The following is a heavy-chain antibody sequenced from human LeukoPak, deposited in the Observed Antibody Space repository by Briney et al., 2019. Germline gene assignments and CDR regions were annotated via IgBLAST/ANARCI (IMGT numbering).Heavy chain of an antibody. Sequence: GGSLRLSCATSGFTFTSYWMSWVRQVPDKGLEWVANIKQDGSAKYYVDSVKGRFTISRDNAKNSLYLQLNSLGVEDTAVYYCARVLYDSSGYYPWYFDYWGQGTLVTVSS. V-gene: IGHV3-7*03. J-gene: IGHJ4*02. CDR1: GFTFTSYW. CDR2: IKQDGSAK. D-gene: IGHD3-22*01. CDR3: ARVLYDSSGYYPWYFDY.